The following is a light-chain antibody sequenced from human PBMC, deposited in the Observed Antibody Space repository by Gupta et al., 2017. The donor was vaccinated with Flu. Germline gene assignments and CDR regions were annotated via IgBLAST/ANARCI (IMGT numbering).Light chain of an antibody. Sequence: DIQMTQSPPSLSASVGDRVTITCRASQNINTFLHWYQQKPGRAPKLLIYAAYSLQSGVPSRFSGSGSGTDFTLTISRRQPEDFATYYCQHRDSTPYIFGQGTKMEIK. CDR2: AAY. V-gene: IGKV1-39*01. CDR1: QNINTF. CDR3: QHRDSTPYI. J-gene: IGKJ2*01.